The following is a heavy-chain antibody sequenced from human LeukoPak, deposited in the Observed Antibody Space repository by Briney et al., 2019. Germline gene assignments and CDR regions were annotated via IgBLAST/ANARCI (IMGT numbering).Heavy chain of an antibody. Sequence: PSETLSLTCTVSGGSISSGGYYWSWIRQHPGKGLEWIGYIYYSGSTYYNPSLKSRVTISVDTSKNQFSLKLSSVTAAGTAVYYCARDGIAAAGSLDYWGQGTLVTVSS. D-gene: IGHD6-13*01. CDR1: GGSISSGGYY. V-gene: IGHV4-31*03. CDR2: IYYSGST. J-gene: IGHJ4*02. CDR3: ARDGIAAAGSLDY.